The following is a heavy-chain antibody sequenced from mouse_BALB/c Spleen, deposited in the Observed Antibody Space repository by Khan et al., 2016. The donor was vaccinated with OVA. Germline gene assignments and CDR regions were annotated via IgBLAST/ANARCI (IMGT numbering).Heavy chain of an antibody. J-gene: IGHJ4*01. V-gene: IGHV3-2*02. D-gene: IGHD1-1*01. CDR1: GYSITSDYA. CDR3: ARGNYYGYAMDY. Sequence: EVQLVESGPGLVKPSQSLSLTCTVTGYSITSDYAWNWIRQFPGNKLEWMGYISYSGSTSYNPSLKSRSSITRDTSKNQFFLQLNSVTTEDTATYYCARGNYYGYAMDYWGQGTSVTVSS. CDR2: ISYSGST.